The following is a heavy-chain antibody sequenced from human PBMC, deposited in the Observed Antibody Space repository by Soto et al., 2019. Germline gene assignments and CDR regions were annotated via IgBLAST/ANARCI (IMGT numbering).Heavy chain of an antibody. CDR3: VTSNNLFHSYYDN. Sequence: QVQPKQWGAGLLKPTETLSLTCEVYGGSPNAYYWTWIRQSPGKGLEWIGEIKHSGKIHYNPSLESRLTISADTSKRQFSLTLTSVTAADAAMYYCVTSNNLFHSYYDNWGQGPLVTVSS. CDR1: GGSPNAYY. V-gene: IGHV4-34*01. J-gene: IGHJ4*02. CDR2: IKHSGKI. D-gene: IGHD1-1*01.